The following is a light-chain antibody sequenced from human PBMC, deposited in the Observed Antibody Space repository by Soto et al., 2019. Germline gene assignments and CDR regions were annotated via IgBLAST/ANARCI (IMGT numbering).Light chain of an antibody. Sequence: EIVMTQSPATLSVSPGERATFSCRASQSVSSNLAWYQQKPGQAPRLLIYGASIRATGIPARFSGSGSGTDFTLTISKLEPEDFAVYHCQQYGGSPRTFGQGTKVDIK. CDR2: GAS. CDR1: QSVSSN. J-gene: IGKJ1*01. V-gene: IGKV3-20*01. CDR3: QQYGGSPRT.